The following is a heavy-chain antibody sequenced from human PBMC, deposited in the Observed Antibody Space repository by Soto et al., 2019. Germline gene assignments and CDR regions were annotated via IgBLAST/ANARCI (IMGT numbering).Heavy chain of an antibody. CDR3: AKGTTVTTSFDY. V-gene: IGHV3-23*01. D-gene: IGHD4-17*01. J-gene: IGHJ4*02. CDR2: ISGSGGST. Sequence: EVQLLESGGGLVQPGGSLRLSCAASGFTFSSYAMSWVHQAPGKGLEWVSAISGSGGSTYYADSVKGRFTISRDNSKNTLYLQMNSLRAEDTAVYYCAKGTTVTTSFDYWGQGTLVTVSS. CDR1: GFTFSSYA.